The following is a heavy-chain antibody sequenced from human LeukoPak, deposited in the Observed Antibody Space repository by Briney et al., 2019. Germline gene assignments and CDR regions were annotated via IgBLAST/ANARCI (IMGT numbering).Heavy chain of an antibody. CDR3: ARGMAVAANWFDP. D-gene: IGHD6-19*01. CDR1: GFTFDNCT. Sequence: GGSLRLSCAASGFTFDNCTMNWVRQALGKGLEWVSSITSSGRYKYYADSVKGRFTISRDNAKSSLSLQMNSLRVEDTAVYYCARGMAVAANWFDPWGQGTLVTVSS. V-gene: IGHV3-21*04. CDR2: ITSSGRYK. J-gene: IGHJ5*02.